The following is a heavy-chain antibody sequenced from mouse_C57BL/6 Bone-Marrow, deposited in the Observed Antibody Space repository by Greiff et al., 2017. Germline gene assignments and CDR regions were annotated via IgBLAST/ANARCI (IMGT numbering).Heavy chain of an antibody. V-gene: IGHV5-9-1*02. J-gene: IGHJ4*01. D-gene: IGHD1-1*01. CDR1: GFTFSSYA. CDR3: TRITTVVYYYAMDY. Sequence: EVNLVESGEGLVKPGGSLKLSCAASGFTFSSYAMSWVRQTPEKRLAWVAYISSGGDYIYYADTVKGRFTISRDHARNTLYLQMSSLKSEDTAMYYCTRITTVVYYYAMDYWGQGTSVTVSS. CDR2: ISSGGDYI.